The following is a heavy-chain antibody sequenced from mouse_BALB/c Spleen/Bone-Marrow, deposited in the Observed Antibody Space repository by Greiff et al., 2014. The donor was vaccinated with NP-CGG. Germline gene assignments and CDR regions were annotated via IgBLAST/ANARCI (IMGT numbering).Heavy chain of an antibody. CDR1: GYTFTSYW. D-gene: IGHD2-3*01. CDR3: ARALGDGYYYAMDY. CDR2: IEPSDSET. V-gene: IGHV1-69*02. Sequence: QVQLQQSGAELVKPGAPVKLSCKASGYTFTSYWMNWMKQRPGRGLEWIGRIEPSDSETHYNQKFKDKATLTVDKSSSTAYIQVSSLTSEDSAVYHCARALGDGYYYAMDYWGQGTSVTVSS. J-gene: IGHJ4*01.